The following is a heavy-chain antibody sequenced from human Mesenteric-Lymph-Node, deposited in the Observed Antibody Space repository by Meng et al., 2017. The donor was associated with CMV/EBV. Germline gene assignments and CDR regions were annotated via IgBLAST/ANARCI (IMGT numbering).Heavy chain of an antibody. CDR3: ASGSHDYGDYEN. J-gene: IGHJ4*02. CDR1: GGSISSGGYY. D-gene: IGHD4-17*01. CDR2: IYYSGST. Sequence: VSGGSISSGGYYWSWIRQHPGKGLEWIGYIYYSGSTYYNPSLKSRVTISVDTSKNQFSLKLSSVTAADTAVYYCASGSHDYGDYENWGQGTLVTVSS. V-gene: IGHV4-31*02.